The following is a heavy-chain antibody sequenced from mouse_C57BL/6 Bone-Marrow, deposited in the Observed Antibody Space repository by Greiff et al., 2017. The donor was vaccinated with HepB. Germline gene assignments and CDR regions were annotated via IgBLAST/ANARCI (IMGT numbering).Heavy chain of an antibody. D-gene: IGHD2-4*01. CDR1: GYTFTSYG. J-gene: IGHJ4*01. CDR2: IYPRSGNT. V-gene: IGHV1-81*01. Sequence: QVQLKQSGAELARPGASVKLSCKASGYTFTSYGISWVKQSTGQGLEWIGEIYPRSGNTYYNEKFKGKATLTADKSSSTAYMELRSLTSEDSAVYFCARGKLRRRYMDYWGQGTSVTVSS. CDR3: ARGKLRRRYMDY.